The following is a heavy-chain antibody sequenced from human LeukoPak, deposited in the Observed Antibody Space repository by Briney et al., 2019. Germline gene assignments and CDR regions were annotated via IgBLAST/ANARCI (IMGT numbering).Heavy chain of an antibody. CDR1: GFTFSSYA. CDR3: AREWQLATGYYYYYGMDV. CDR2: ISYDGSNK. D-gene: IGHD6-6*01. J-gene: IGHJ6*02. V-gene: IGHV3-30-3*01. Sequence: PGRSLRLSCAASGFTFSSYAMHWVRQAPGKGLEWVAVISYDGSNKYYADSVKGRLTISRDNSKNTLYLQMNGLRAEDTAVYYCAREWQLATGYYYYYGMDVWGQGTTVTVSS.